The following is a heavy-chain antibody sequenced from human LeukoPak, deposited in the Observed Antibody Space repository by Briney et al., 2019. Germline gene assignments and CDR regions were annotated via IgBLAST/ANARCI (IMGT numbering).Heavy chain of an antibody. Sequence: GGSLRLSCVASGFTLSYYAMHWVRQAPGKGLEWVAVISYDGSNKYYADSVKGRFTISRDNSKNTLYLQMNSLRAEDTAVYYCARGEHIRRIPDYWGQGTLVTVSS. CDR3: ARGEHIRRIPDY. CDR2: ISYDGSNK. CDR1: GFTLSYYA. V-gene: IGHV3-30-3*01. J-gene: IGHJ4*02.